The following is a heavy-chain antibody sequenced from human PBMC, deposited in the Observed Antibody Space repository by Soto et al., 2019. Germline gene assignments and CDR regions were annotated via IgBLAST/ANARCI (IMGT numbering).Heavy chain of an antibody. CDR3: ARDMGQQLALRDYYYGMDV. Sequence: QVQLVQSGAEVKKPGSSVKVSCKASGGTFSSYAISWVRQAPGQGLEWMGGIIPIFGTANYAQKFQGRVTITADEXRSTAXXELSSLRSEDTAVYYCARDMGQQLALRDYYYGMDVWGQGTTVTVSS. D-gene: IGHD6-13*01. J-gene: IGHJ6*02. CDR1: GGTFSSYA. V-gene: IGHV1-69*12. CDR2: IIPIFGTA.